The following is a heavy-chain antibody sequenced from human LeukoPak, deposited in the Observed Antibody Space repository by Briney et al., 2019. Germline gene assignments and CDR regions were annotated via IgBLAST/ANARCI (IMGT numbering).Heavy chain of an antibody. Sequence: PSETLSLTCTVSGGSISSYYWSWIRQPPGKGLEWIGYIYYSGSTYYNPSLKSRVTISVDTSKNQFSLKLSSVTAADTAVYYCALNYDSSGYYYLDYWGQGTLVTVSS. CDR2: IYYSGST. CDR1: GGSISSYY. J-gene: IGHJ4*02. CDR3: ALNYDSSGYYYLDY. V-gene: IGHV4-59*04. D-gene: IGHD3-22*01.